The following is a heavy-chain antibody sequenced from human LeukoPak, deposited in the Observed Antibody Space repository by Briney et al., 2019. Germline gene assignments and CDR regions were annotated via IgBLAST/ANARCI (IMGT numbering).Heavy chain of an antibody. D-gene: IGHD2-15*01. J-gene: IGHJ5*02. Sequence: GGSLRLSCAVSGFTVTSMTWVRQAPGKGLEWVSVIYSGGSIYYADSVKGRFTISRDNSNNTLYLQMNSLRAEDTAVYYCARFRGGGSTNWYDPWGQGTLVTVSS. CDR3: ARFRGGGSTNWYDP. V-gene: IGHV3-53*01. CDR2: IYSGGSI. CDR1: GFTVTS.